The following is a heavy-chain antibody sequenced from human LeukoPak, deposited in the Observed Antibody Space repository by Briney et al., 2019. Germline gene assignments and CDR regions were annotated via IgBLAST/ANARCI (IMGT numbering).Heavy chain of an antibody. V-gene: IGHV4-61*02. CDR3: ARETTMIVVVITXXFDI. CDR2: IYTSGST. D-gene: IGHD3-22*01. Sequence: SETLSLTCTVSGGSISSVSYYWSWIRQPAGKGLEWIGRIYTSGSTNYNPSLKSRVTISVDTSKNQFSLKLTSVTAADTAVYYCARETTMIVVVITXXFDIXGQGTMVTVSS. J-gene: IGHJ3*02. CDR1: GGSISSVSYY.